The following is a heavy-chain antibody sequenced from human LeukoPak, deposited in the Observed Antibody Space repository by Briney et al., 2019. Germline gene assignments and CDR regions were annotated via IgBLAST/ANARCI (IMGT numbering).Heavy chain of an antibody. CDR3: ARVSIGWYHFDY. D-gene: IGHD6-19*01. CDR2: INPDGSTT. Sequence: GGSLRLSCAASGFTFITYWMHWVRQAPGKGLVWVSRINPDGSTTSYADSVKGRFTVSRDNAKDTLYLQMNSLRAEDTAVYYCARVSIGWYHFDYWGQGTLVTVSS. V-gene: IGHV3-74*01. CDR1: GFTFITYW. J-gene: IGHJ4*02.